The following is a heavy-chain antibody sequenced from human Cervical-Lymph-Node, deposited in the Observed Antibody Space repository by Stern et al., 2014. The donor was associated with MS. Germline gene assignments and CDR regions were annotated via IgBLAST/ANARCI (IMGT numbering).Heavy chain of an antibody. V-gene: IGHV1-2*02. D-gene: IGHD1-26*01. Sequence: QVQLVQSGAEVKKPGASVKVPCKASGYSFTAYFIHWVRQAPGQGLEWMGWISTDTGGANYAQRFQGRVTMTRDTSISTTYMELSRLRSDDTAVYYCARDRGSHSDYWGQGTLVTVSS. J-gene: IGHJ4*02. CDR2: ISTDTGGA. CDR3: ARDRGSHSDY. CDR1: GYSFTAYF.